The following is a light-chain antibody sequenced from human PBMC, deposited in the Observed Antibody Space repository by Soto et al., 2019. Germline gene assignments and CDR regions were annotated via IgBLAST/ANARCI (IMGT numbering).Light chain of an antibody. CDR3: QQYGTSRT. J-gene: IGKJ1*01. CDR2: DTS. Sequence: EFVLTQSPGTLSLSPGERATLSCRASQSLTNSFIAWYQQMPGQAPRLLIYDTSSRASGIPDRFSGSGSGTDFTLTISRLEPEDFAVYYCQQYGTSRTFGQGTKVDIK. V-gene: IGKV3-20*01. CDR1: QSLTNSF.